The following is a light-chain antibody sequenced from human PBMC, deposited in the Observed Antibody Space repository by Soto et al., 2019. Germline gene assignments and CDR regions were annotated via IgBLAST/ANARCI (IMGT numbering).Light chain of an antibody. Sequence: EIVLTQSPATLSLSPGERATLSCRASQSVSSYLAWYQQKPGQAPRLLIYDASKRATGIPARFSGSGSGTDFTLTISRPEPEDFAVYYCQQRSNFFGGGTKVEIK. J-gene: IGKJ4*01. CDR2: DAS. V-gene: IGKV3-11*01. CDR1: QSVSSY. CDR3: QQRSNF.